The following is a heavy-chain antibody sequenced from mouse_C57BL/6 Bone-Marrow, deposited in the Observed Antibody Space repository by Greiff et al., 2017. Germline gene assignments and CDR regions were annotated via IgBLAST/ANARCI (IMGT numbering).Heavy chain of an antibody. Sequence: VHVKQSVAELVRPGALVKLSCTASGFNIKNTYMHWVKQRPEQGLEWIGRIDPANGNTIYAPKFQGKATITADTSSNTAYLQLSSLTSEDTAIYYCARERGYFACPYFDYWGQGTTLTVSS. CDR1: GFNIKNTY. CDR3: ARERGYFACPYFDY. CDR2: IDPANGNT. J-gene: IGHJ2*01. D-gene: IGHD2-3*01. V-gene: IGHV14-3*01.